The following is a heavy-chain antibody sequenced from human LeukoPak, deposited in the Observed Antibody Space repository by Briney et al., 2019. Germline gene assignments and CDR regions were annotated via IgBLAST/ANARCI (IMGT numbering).Heavy chain of an antibody. CDR3: ANVVGGY. Sequence: QPGGSLRLSCAAAGFTFSNYGLSWVRQGPGKGLEWVSTITKSGGSTYYADSVKGRFTISRDNSKDTLYLRMNSLRAEDTAVYYCANVVGGYWGQGTLVTVSS. CDR1: GFTFSNYG. CDR2: ITKSGGST. D-gene: IGHD2-21*01. J-gene: IGHJ4*02. V-gene: IGHV3-23*01.